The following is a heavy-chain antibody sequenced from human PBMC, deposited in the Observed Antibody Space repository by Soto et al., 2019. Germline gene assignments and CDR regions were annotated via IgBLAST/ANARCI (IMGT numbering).Heavy chain of an antibody. CDR1: GYTYTSYG. V-gene: IGHV1-18*01. J-gene: IGHJ5*02. D-gene: IGHD3-22*01. CDR2: VSAYNGNT. Sequence: ASVKLSCTASGYTYTSYGISWVRRAPRQGLEWMGWVSAYNGNTNYAQKLQGRVTMTTDTSTSTAYMELRSLRSDDTAVYYCARVGHYYDSSGYWFDPWGQGTLVTVSS. CDR3: ARVGHYYDSSGYWFDP.